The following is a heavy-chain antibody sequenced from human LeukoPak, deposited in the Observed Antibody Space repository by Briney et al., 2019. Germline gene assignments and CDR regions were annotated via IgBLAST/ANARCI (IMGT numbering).Heavy chain of an antibody. CDR3: ARDLTQSVVPAAILGP. Sequence: PGGSLRFSCAASGFTFSSYAMSWVRLAPGKGLEWVSGIIGSGSSTYYADSVKGRFTISRDNAKNSLYLQMNSLRAEDTAVYYCARDLTQSVVPAAILGPWGQGTLVTVSS. V-gene: IGHV3-23*01. J-gene: IGHJ5*02. D-gene: IGHD2-2*01. CDR1: GFTFSSYA. CDR2: IIGSGSST.